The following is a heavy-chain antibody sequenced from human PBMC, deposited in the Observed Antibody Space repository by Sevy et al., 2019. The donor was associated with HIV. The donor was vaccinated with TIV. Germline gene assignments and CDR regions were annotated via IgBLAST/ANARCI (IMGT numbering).Heavy chain of an antibody. CDR1: GFTFGDYC. CDR3: TRWKAAQSIFDY. J-gene: IGHJ4*02. D-gene: IGHD6-13*01. V-gene: IGHV3-49*04. CDR2: LKSDVYGGTV. Sequence: GGCLRLSCTASGFTFGDYCMSWVRQAPGKGLEWLAFLKSDVYGGTVDHAASVRGRFVISRDDSKTIAYLQMNDLKTEELDVYYCTRWKAAQSIFDYWGQGALVTVSS.